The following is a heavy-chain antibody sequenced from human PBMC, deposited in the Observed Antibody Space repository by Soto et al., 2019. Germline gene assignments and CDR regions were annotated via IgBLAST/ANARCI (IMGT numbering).Heavy chain of an antibody. Sequence: QVQLVQSGAEVKKPGASVKVSCKASGYTFTTYGFSWVRQAPGQGLECVGWISAYNGNTHYSQKFQGRVTMTTDTSMSIAYMELRSLTSGDTAVYYCASEPIYYNDGSGYYPLGYWGQGTLVTVSS. V-gene: IGHV1-18*04. CDR1: GYTFTTYG. J-gene: IGHJ4*02. CDR3: ASEPIYYNDGSGYYPLGY. D-gene: IGHD3-22*01. CDR2: ISAYNGNT.